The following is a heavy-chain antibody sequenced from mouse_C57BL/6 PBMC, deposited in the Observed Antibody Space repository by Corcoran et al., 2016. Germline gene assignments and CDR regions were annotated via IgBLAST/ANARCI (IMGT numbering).Heavy chain of an antibody. J-gene: IGHJ4*01. Sequence: EVQLQQSGPELVKPGASVKISCKASGYTFTDYYMNWVKQSHGKSLEWIGDIKPKHGGTSYNQKVKGKVTLTVDKSSSTAYMELRRRTSEDSAVYYWARNYDYYVSSSYAMDYWGQGTSVTFSS. V-gene: IGHV1-26*01. CDR3: ARNYDYYVSSSYAMDY. CDR1: GYTFTDYY. CDR2: IKPKHGGT. D-gene: IGHD1-1*01.